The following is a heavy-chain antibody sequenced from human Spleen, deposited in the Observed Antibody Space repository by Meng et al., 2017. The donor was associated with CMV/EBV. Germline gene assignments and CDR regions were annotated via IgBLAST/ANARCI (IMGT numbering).Heavy chain of an antibody. V-gene: IGHV3-7*01. CDR1: GFTFSSYW. J-gene: IGHJ6*02. D-gene: IGHD3-3*01. Sequence: GESLKISCAASGFTFSSYWMSWVRQAPGKGLEWVANIKQDGSEKYYVDSVKGRFTISRDNSKNTLYLQMNSLRAEDTAVYYCARDFVELNPYLTIFGVVGGYYYGMDVWGQGTTVTVSS. CDR2: IKQDGSEK. CDR3: ARDFVELNPYLTIFGVVGGYYYGMDV.